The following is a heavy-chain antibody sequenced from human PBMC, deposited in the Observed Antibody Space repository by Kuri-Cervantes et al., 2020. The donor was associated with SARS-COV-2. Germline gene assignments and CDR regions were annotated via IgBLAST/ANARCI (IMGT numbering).Heavy chain of an antibody. Sequence: GGSLRLSCAASGFTFSSYWMSWVHQAPGKGLEWVANIKQDGSEKYYVDSVKGRFTISRDNSKNTLYLQMNSLRAEDTAVYYCAKGSKDTYYFDYWGQGTLVTVSS. CDR3: AKGSKDTYYFDY. D-gene: IGHD2-15*01. CDR2: IKQDGSEK. V-gene: IGHV3-7*01. J-gene: IGHJ4*02. CDR1: GFTFSSYW.